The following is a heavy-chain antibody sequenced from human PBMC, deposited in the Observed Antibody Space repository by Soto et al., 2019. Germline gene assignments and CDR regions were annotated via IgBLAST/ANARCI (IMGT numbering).Heavy chain of an antibody. J-gene: IGHJ5*02. D-gene: IGHD3-10*01. CDR3: ARTYYYRSGTYFAWFDP. V-gene: IGHV4-39*07. CDR2: IFYSGST. Sequence: SETLYLTCTVSGGSISSSSYYWGWIRQPPGKGLEWIGSIFYSGSTYYNPSLKSRVTISVDTPRNQFSLKLSSVTAADTAVYFCARTYYYRSGTYFAWFDPWGQGTLVTVSS. CDR1: GGSISSSSYY.